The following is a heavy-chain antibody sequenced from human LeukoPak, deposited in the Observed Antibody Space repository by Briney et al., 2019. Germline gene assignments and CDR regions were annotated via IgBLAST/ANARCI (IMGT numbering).Heavy chain of an antibody. CDR2: ISAYNGNT. J-gene: IGHJ6*02. CDR1: GYTFTSYG. D-gene: IGHD4-17*01. V-gene: IGHV1-18*01. CDR3: ARIGEDYYYYGMDV. Sequence: ASVKVSCKASGYTFTSYGISWVRQAPGQGLEWMGWISAYNGNTNYAQKLQGRVTMTTDTSTSTAYMELRSLRSDDTVVYYCARIGEDYYYYGMDVWGQGTTVTVSS.